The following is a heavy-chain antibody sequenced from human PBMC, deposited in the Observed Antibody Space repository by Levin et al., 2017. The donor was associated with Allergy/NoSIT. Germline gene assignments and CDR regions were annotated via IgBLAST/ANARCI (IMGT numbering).Heavy chain of an antibody. CDR2: IYYSGST. Sequence: SETLSLTCTVSGGSISSGGYYWSWIRQHPGKGLEWIGYIYYSGSTYYNPSLKSRVTISVDTSKNQFSLKLSSVTAADTAVYYCARGGAPHLYYDFWSGYYYWGQGTLVTVSS. V-gene: IGHV4-31*03. CDR3: ARGGAPHLYYDFWSGYYY. J-gene: IGHJ4*02. D-gene: IGHD3-3*01. CDR1: GGSISSGGYY.